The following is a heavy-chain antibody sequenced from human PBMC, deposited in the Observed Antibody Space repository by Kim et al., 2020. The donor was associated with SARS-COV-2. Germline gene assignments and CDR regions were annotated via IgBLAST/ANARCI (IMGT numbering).Heavy chain of an antibody. D-gene: IGHD3-10*01. J-gene: IGHJ4*02. Sequence: GGSLRLSCAVSGFTFSSYWMSWVRQAPGKGLEWVANIKVDGSEKYYVDCVKGRFTISRDNAKNALYLQMNSLRDEDTAVYYCARDWDGSGPSIDYWGQGTLVTVSS. V-gene: IGHV3-7*03. CDR1: GFTFSSYW. CDR3: ARDWDGSGPSIDY. CDR2: IKVDGSEK.